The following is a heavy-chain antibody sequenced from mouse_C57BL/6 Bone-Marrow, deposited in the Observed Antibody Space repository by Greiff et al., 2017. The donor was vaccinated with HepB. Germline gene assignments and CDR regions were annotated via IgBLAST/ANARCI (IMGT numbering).Heavy chain of an antibody. D-gene: IGHD1-1*01. CDR3: ARDWDGSSYGYFDV. Sequence: EVQLVESGGGLVKPGGSLKLSCAASGFTFSSYAMSWVRQTPEKRLEWVATISDGGSYTYYPDNVKGRFTISRDNAKNNLYLQMSHLKSEDTAMHYCARDWDGSSYGYFDVWGTGTTVTVSS. CDR1: GFTFSSYA. V-gene: IGHV5-4*01. J-gene: IGHJ1*03. CDR2: ISDGGSYT.